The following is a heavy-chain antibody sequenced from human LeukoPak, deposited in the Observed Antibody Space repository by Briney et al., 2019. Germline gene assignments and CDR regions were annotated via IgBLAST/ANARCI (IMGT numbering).Heavy chain of an antibody. V-gene: IGHV3-30*18. D-gene: IGHD4-23*01. CDR2: ISYDGSNK. Sequence: PGGSLRLSCAASGFTFSSYGMHWVRQAPGKGLEWVAVISYDGSNKYYADSVKGRFTISRDNSKNTLYLQMNSLRAEDTAVYYCAKDPSGGNVLSRFDPWGQGTLVTVSS. CDR3: AKDPSGGNVLSRFDP. J-gene: IGHJ5*02. CDR1: GFTFSSYG.